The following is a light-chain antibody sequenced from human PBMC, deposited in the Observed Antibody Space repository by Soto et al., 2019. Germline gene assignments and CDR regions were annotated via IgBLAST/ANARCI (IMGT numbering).Light chain of an antibody. CDR3: SSYTTISPHVV. V-gene: IGLV2-14*01. J-gene: IGLJ2*01. CDR1: SSDVGGYNY. Sequence: QSALTQPASVSGSPGQLITISCTGTSSDVGGYNYVSWYQQHPGKAPKLMIYDVSNRPSGVSNRFSGSKSGNTASLTISGLQAEDETDYYCSSYTTISPHVVFGGGTKLTVL. CDR2: DVS.